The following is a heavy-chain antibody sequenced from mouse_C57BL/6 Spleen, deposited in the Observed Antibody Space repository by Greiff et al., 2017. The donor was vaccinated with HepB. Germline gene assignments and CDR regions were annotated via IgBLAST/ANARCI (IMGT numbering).Heavy chain of an antibody. D-gene: IGHD1-1*01. CDR3: ARVSYGAY. J-gene: IGHJ3*01. V-gene: IGHV3-6*01. CDR1: GYSITSGYY. CDR2: ISYDGSN. Sequence: VQLKESGPGLVKPSQSLSLTCSVTGYSITSGYYWNWIRQFPGNKLEWTGYISYDGSNNYNPSLKNRISITRDTSKNQFFLKLNSVTTEDTATYYCARVSYGAYWGQGTLVTVSA.